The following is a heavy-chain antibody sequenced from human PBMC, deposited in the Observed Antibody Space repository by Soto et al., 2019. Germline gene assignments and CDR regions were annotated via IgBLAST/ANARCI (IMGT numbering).Heavy chain of an antibody. CDR2: IHYSGST. V-gene: IGHV4-31*03. Sequence: QVQLQESGPGLVKPSQTLSLTCTVSGGSISRGGDYWSWIRQHPGKGLEWIGYIHYSGSTYYNPSLKSRVTISVDTSKNQFSLKLGSVTAADTAVYYCARDTSSVFAFDMWGQGTMVTVSS. D-gene: IGHD6-19*01. CDR1: GGSISRGGDY. CDR3: ARDTSSVFAFDM. J-gene: IGHJ3*02.